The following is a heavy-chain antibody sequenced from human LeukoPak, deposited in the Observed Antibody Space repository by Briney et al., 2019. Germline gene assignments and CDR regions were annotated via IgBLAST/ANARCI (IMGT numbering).Heavy chain of an antibody. CDR1: GFPFSSYA. J-gene: IGHJ4*02. CDR2: ISGSGGST. Sequence: GGSLRLSCAASGFPFSSYAMSWVRQAPGKGLEWVSTISGSGGSTYYADSVKGRFTISRDNSKNTLFLQVNSLRAEDTAVYYCARTYSSSWYKGGSLDYWGQGTLVTVSS. D-gene: IGHD6-13*01. CDR3: ARTYSSSWYKGGSLDY. V-gene: IGHV3-23*01.